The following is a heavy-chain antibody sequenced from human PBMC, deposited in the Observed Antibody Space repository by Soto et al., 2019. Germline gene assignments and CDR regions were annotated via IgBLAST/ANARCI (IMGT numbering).Heavy chain of an antibody. Sequence: EVQLLESGGGLVQPGGSLRLSCAASGFTFSSYAMSWVRQAPGKGLEWVSAISGSGGSTYYADSVKGRFTISRDNSKNAMYPQMNCLSTQDTAVYYLAKDEVGAVYCYYDGMDVLGQGTTVTVSS. CDR1: GFTFSSYA. J-gene: IGHJ6*02. CDR3: AKDEVGAVYCYYDGMDV. CDR2: ISGSGGST. V-gene: IGHV3-23*01. D-gene: IGHD1-26*01.